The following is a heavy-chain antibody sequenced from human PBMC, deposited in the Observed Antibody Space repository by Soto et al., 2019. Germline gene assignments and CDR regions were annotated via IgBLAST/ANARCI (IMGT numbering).Heavy chain of an antibody. J-gene: IGHJ6*02. D-gene: IGHD5-12*01. CDR3: ARGRYSGYNSGYYHYGPDF. Sequence: GGSLRLSCAASGFTVSSNYMNWVRQAPGKGLEWVSVIYSGGSTYYADSVKGRFTISRDNSKNTLNLQMNSLRAEDTAVYYCARGRYSGYNSGYYHYGPDFCGQGIMVTVSS. CDR2: IYSGGST. CDR1: GFTVSSNY. V-gene: IGHV3-53*01.